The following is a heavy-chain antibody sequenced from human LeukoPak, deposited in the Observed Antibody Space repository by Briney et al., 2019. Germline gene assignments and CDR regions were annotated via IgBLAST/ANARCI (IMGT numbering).Heavy chain of an antibody. CDR1: GFTFRSYW. D-gene: IGHD2-21*02. Sequence: PGGSLRLSCAASGFTFRSYWMSWVRQAPGKGLEWVANIKQDGSEMYYVDSVKGRFTISRDNAKNSLYLQMNSLRAEDTAVYYCARDTAGCDYWGQGTLVTVSS. CDR3: ARDTAGCDY. V-gene: IGHV3-7*01. CDR2: IKQDGSEM. J-gene: IGHJ4*02.